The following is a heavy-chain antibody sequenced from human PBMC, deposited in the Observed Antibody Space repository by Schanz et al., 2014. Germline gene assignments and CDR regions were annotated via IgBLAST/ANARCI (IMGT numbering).Heavy chain of an antibody. CDR3: AKDAPYPFDL. V-gene: IGHV3-7*05. CDR2: IKEDGSVK. J-gene: IGHJ2*01. Sequence: EVQLAESGGGLVQPGGSLRLSCAASTFTFSSDCMSWVRQAPGKGLEWVANIKEDGSVKDYVDSVKGRFTISRDNAKNSLYLQMTSLRAEDTAIYYCAKDAPYPFDLWGRGTLITVSS. CDR1: TFTFSSDC.